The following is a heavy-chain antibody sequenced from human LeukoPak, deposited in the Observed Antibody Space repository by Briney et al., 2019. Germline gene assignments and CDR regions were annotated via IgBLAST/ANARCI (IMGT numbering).Heavy chain of an antibody. V-gene: IGHV4-38-2*02. CDR3: ARGDYYNSGGYYLDY. Sequence: SETLSLTCTVSGYSIGRGYSWGWIRQPPGKGLEWIGNIYHSGSTNYSPSLKSRVTISVDTSKNQFSLKLSSVTAADTAVYFCARGDYYNSGGYYLDYWGQGTLVTVSS. D-gene: IGHD3-22*01. CDR1: GYSIGRGYS. CDR2: IYHSGST. J-gene: IGHJ4*02.